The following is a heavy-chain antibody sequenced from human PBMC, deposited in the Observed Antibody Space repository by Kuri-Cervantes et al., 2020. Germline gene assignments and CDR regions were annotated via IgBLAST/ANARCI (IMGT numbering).Heavy chain of an antibody. V-gene: IGHV1-69*10. CDR3: ARPKPLGAAGSSDAFDI. J-gene: IGHJ3*02. CDR2: IIPILGTT. Sequence: SVKVSCKASGGTFSSYGISWVRQAPGQGLEWMGGIIPILGTTNYAQKFQGRVTMTRDTSTSTVYMELSSLRSEDTAVYYCARPKPLGAAGSSDAFDIWGQGTMVTVSS. D-gene: IGHD6-13*01. CDR1: GGTFSSYG.